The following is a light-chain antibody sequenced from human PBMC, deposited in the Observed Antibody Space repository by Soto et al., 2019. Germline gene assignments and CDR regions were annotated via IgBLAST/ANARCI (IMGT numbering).Light chain of an antibody. Sequence: QSVLTQPPSVSAAPGQTVTISCSGSSSNLGNNYVSWYQQLPGTAPKLLIYDNNKRPSGIPDRFSGSKSGTSATLGITGLQTGDEADYYGGTWDSSLSAVVFGGGTKVTVL. V-gene: IGLV1-51*01. CDR3: GTWDSSLSAVV. CDR1: SSNLGNNY. CDR2: DNN. J-gene: IGLJ2*01.